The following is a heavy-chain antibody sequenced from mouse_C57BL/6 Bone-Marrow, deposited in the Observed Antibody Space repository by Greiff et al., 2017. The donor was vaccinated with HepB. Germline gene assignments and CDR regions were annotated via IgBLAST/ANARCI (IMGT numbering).Heavy chain of an antibody. CDR1: GYTFTSYW. D-gene: IGHD1-1*01. J-gene: IGHJ4*01. CDR3: ARPYYYGSSIPYAMDY. Sequence: QVQLQQPGAELVKPGASVKMSCKASGYTFTSYWITWVKQRPGQGLEWIGDIYPGSGSTNYNEKFKSKATLTVDTSSSTAYMQLSSLTSEDSAVYYCARPYYYGSSIPYAMDYWGQGTSVTVSS. CDR2: IYPGSGST. V-gene: IGHV1-55*01.